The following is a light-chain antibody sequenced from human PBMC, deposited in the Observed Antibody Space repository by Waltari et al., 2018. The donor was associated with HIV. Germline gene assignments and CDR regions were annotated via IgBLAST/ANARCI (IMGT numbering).Light chain of an antibody. V-gene: IGLV3-27*01. CDR3: YSAADNNLV. J-gene: IGLJ3*02. Sequence: SYELTQPSSFSVSPRQTSRLTCSADFLAPKYARWYQQKPGQAPVLVISKDSERPSGIPERFSGSSSGTTVTLTISGAQVEDEADYYCYSAADNNLVFGGGTKLTVL. CDR2: KDS. CDR1: FLAPKY.